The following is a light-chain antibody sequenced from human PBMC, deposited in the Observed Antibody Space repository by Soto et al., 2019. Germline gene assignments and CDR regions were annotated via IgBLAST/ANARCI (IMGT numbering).Light chain of an antibody. V-gene: IGKV1-5*01. CDR2: DSS. CDR1: QSISGW. CDR3: HQYNDYWT. Sequence: DTPPTQSPSTLSASAGDRVTITCRASQSISGWLAWYQQKPGKAPTLLIYDSSTLESGVPSRFSGSGSGTEFTLSISSLQPDDFATYFCHQYNDYWTFGQGAKVDI. J-gene: IGKJ1*01.